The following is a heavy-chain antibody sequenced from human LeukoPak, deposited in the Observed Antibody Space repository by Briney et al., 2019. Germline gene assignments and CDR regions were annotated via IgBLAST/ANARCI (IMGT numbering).Heavy chain of an antibody. CDR1: GYRFISNY. Sequence: GASVKVSCKASGYRFISNYIQWVRQAPGLGPEWMGWMHPGNGNTRYAEKFQGRVTMTRDTSIITAYLDLSSLRSDDTAVYYCAREGSYCVGGDCYSFDFWGQGTLITVSS. D-gene: IGHD2-21*02. CDR3: AREGSYCVGGDCYSFDF. V-gene: IGHV1-2*02. CDR2: MHPGNGNT. J-gene: IGHJ4*02.